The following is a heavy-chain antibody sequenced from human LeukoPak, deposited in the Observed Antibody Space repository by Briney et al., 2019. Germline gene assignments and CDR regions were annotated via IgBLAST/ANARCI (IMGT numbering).Heavy chain of an antibody. CDR2: INPGGGST. CDR1: GYSFTDNY. J-gene: IGHJ4*02. CDR3: ARGQPVGGTRDPFDY. Sequence: ASVKVSCKASGYSFTDNYIHWVRQAPGQGLEWMGIINPGGGSTTYAQKFQGRLTMTSDTSTTTVYMELSSLRSDDTAMFYCARGQPVGGTRDPFDYWGQGTLVTVSS. D-gene: IGHD6-19*01. V-gene: IGHV1-46*01.